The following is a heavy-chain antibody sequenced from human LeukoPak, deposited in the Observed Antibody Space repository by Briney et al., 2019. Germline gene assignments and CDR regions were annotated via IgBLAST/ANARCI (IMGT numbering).Heavy chain of an antibody. J-gene: IGHJ4*02. Sequence: GGSLRPSCAASGFTFSSYAMSWVRQAPGKGLEWVSAISGSGGSTYYADSVKGRFTISRDNSKNTLYLQMNSLRAEDTAVYYRAKDRCSGGSCPPIYWGQGTLVTVSS. CDR2: ISGSGGST. CDR1: GFTFSSYA. V-gene: IGHV3-23*01. D-gene: IGHD2-15*01. CDR3: AKDRCSGGSCPPIY.